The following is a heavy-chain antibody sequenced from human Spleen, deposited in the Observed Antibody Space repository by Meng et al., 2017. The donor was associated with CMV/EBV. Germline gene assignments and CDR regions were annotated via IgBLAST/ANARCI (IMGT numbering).Heavy chain of an antibody. CDR3: ARGDRDGWFDP. V-gene: IGHV3-21*06. Sequence: AASGFKFNTYSLDWVRQAPVRGLEWVAXIGSRGNYIFCADSVKGRFTVSRDNAKNSMYLEMNSLRVDDSGVYYCARGDRDGWFDPWGQGTLVTVSS. J-gene: IGHJ5*02. CDR2: IGSRGNYI. CDR1: GFKFNTYS.